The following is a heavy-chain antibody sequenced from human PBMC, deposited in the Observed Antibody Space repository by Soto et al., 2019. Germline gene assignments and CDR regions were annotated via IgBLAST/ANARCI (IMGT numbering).Heavy chain of an antibody. J-gene: IGHJ4*02. Sequence: SETLSLTCTVTGDSINNSSYYWGWIRQPPGKGLEWFGSIFYSGSTYNNPSLKSRVSMSVDTSKNQFSLKLRSVTAADTALYYCARQRTSVVTQAYFDSWGQGSWSPSPQ. CDR3: ARQRTSVVTQAYFDS. D-gene: IGHD2-21*02. V-gene: IGHV4-39*01. CDR2: IFYSGST. CDR1: GDSINNSSYY.